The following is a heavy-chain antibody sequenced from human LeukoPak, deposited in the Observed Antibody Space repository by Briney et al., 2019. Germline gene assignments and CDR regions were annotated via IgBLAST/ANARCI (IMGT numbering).Heavy chain of an antibody. J-gene: IGHJ4*02. D-gene: IGHD4-17*01. Sequence: SETLSLTCAVYGGSFSGYYWSWIRQPPGKGLEWIGEINRSGSTNYNPSLKSRVTISVDTSKNQFSLKLSSVTAADTAVYYCASRMTTVTPFDYWGQGTLVTVSS. CDR3: ASRMTTVTPFDY. V-gene: IGHV4-34*01. CDR1: GGSFSGYY. CDR2: INRSGST.